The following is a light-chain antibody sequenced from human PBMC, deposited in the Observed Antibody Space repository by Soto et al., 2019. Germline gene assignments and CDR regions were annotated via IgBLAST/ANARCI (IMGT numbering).Light chain of an antibody. CDR3: QQYDSWPRT. V-gene: IGKV3-15*01. Sequence: IVITQSPATPSVSPGERATLSCRASQSVSSDLAWYHQKPGQAPRLLIYGASTRATGIPARFSGSGSGTEFSLAISSLQSEDFALYYCQQYDSWPRTFGQGTKVDIK. CDR2: GAS. J-gene: IGKJ1*01. CDR1: QSVSSD.